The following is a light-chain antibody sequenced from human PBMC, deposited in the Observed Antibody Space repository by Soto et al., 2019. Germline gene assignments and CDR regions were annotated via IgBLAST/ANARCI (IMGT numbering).Light chain of an antibody. V-gene: IGKV3-20*01. CDR2: GAS. J-gene: IGKJ1*01. CDR1: QSVSSTY. CDR3: QLYGDSPPRT. Sequence: EIVLTQSPGTLSLSPGERATLSCRASQSVSSTYLGWYQQKPGQAPRLLIYGASSRATGVPDRFSGSGSGTDFTLTIARLEPEDFAVYYCQLYGDSPPRTLGQGTKVEIK.